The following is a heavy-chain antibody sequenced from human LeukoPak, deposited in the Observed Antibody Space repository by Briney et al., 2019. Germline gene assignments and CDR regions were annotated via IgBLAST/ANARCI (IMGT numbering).Heavy chain of an antibody. D-gene: IGHD3-22*01. CDR3: AKDPTDFDSSGQTYFDY. Sequence: GGSLRLSCAASGFTFSSCAMSWVRQAPGKGLEWVSGISASGGTTYYADSVKGRFTISRDNSKNTLVLQLNSLRAKDTAVYYCAKDPTDFDSSGQTYFDYWGQGTLVTASS. CDR2: ISASGGTT. J-gene: IGHJ4*02. CDR1: GFTFSSCA. V-gene: IGHV3-23*01.